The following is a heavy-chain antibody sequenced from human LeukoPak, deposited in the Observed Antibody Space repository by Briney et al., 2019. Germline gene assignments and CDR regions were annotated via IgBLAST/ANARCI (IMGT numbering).Heavy chain of an antibody. CDR2: ISSSSSTI. Sequence: GGSLRLSCAASGFTFSSYSMNWVRQAPGKGLEWVSYISSSSSTIYYADSVKGRFTISRDNAKNSLYLQMNSLRDEDTAVYYCASTPIDYGDYVSWFDPWGQGTLVTVSS. CDR1: GFTFSSYS. V-gene: IGHV3-48*02. D-gene: IGHD4-17*01. J-gene: IGHJ5*02. CDR3: ASTPIDYGDYVSWFDP.